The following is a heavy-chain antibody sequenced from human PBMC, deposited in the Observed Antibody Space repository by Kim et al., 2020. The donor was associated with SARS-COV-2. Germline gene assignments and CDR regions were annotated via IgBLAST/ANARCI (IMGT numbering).Heavy chain of an antibody. J-gene: IGHJ4*02. CDR1: GFTFSSYE. V-gene: IGHV3-48*03. D-gene: IGHD1-1*01. CDR3: ARDGNWNAFDY. CDR2: ISSSGSTI. Sequence: GGSLRLSCAASGFTFSSYEMNWVRQAPGKGLEWVSYISSSGSTIYYADSVKGRFTISRDNAKNSLYLQMNSLRAEDTAVYYCARDGNWNAFDYWGQGTLVTVSS.